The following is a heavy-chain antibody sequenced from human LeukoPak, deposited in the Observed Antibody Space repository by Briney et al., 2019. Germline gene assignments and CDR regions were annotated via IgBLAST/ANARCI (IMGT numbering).Heavy chain of an antibody. CDR2: IYYSGST. J-gene: IGHJ5*02. V-gene: IGHV4-39*07. CDR1: GGSISSSSYY. Sequence: SETLSLTCTVSGGSISSSSYYWGWIRQPPGKGLEWIGSIYYSGSTYYNPSLKSRVTISVDTSKNLFSLKLSSVTAADTAVYYCARTRFLPSWFDPWGQGTLVTVSS. CDR3: ARTRFLPSWFDP. D-gene: IGHD3-3*01.